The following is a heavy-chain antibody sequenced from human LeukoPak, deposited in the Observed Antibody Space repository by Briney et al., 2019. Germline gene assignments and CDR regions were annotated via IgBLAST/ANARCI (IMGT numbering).Heavy chain of an antibody. V-gene: IGHV4-59*01. Sequence: SETLSLTCTVSGGSISSYYWSWIRQPPGKGLEWIGYIYYSGSTNYNPSLKSRVTISVDTSKNQFSLKLSSVTAADTAVYYCARGRSSPYYFDYGGQGTLVTVSS. D-gene: IGHD6-6*01. J-gene: IGHJ4*02. CDR3: ARGRSSPYYFDY. CDR2: IYYSGST. CDR1: GGSISSYY.